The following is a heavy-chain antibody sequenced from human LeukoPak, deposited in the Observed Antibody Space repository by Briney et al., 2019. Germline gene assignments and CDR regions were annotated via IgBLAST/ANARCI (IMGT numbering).Heavy chain of an antibody. CDR3: AGVMAPGSGWYEAFDY. CDR1: GFTFSSYA. V-gene: IGHV3-30-3*01. J-gene: IGHJ4*02. Sequence: GGSLRLSCAASGFTFSSYAMHWVRQAPGKGLEWVAVISYDGSNKYYADSVKGRFTISRDNSKNTLYLQMNSLRAEDTAVYYCAGVMAPGSGWYEAFDYWGQGTLVTVSS. D-gene: IGHD6-19*01. CDR2: ISYDGSNK.